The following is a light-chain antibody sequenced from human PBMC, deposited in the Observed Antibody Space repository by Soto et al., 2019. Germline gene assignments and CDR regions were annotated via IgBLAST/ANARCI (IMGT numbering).Light chain of an antibody. V-gene: IGKV1-39*01. Sequence: DIQMTQSPPSLSASVGDRVTITCRASQDIRRFLNWYQQKPGRAPKLLMYGASNLQSGVPSRFSGSGSGTVFTLTISNLQPEDFATYYCQHSYSAPLTFGGGTEVEIK. J-gene: IGKJ4*01. CDR2: GAS. CDR1: QDIRRF. CDR3: QHSYSAPLT.